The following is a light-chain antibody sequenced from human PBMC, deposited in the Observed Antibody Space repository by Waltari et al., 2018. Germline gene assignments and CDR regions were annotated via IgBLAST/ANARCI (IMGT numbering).Light chain of an antibody. Sequence: DIQMTQSPSTLSAAVGDGVTITCRASQSISIWLAWHQQKPGKAPKLLMYRASSLESGVPSRFSGSGSGTEFTLTISSLQPDDFATYFCQQYMDYSTFGQGTRLEI. V-gene: IGKV1-5*03. CDR3: QQYMDYST. CDR2: RAS. J-gene: IGKJ2*01. CDR1: QSISIW.